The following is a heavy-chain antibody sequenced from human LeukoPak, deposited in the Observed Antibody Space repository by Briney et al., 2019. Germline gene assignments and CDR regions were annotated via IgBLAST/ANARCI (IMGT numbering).Heavy chain of an antibody. D-gene: IGHD3-22*01. J-gene: IGHJ3*02. CDR1: GYTFTSYA. CDR3: ARPYYYDSSGYYLAVLGAFDI. Sequence: ASVKVSCKASGYTFTSYAMNWVRQAPGQGLEWMGWINTNTGNPTYAQGFTGRFVFSLDTSVSTAYLQISSLKAEDTAVYYCARPYYYDSSGYYLAVLGAFDIWGQGTMVTVSS. CDR2: INTNTGNP. V-gene: IGHV7-4-1*02.